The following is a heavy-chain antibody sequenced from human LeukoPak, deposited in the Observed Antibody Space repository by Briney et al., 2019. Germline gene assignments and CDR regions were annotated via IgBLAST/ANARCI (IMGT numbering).Heavy chain of an antibody. V-gene: IGHV4-59*08. CDR2: IYHSGST. J-gene: IGHJ5*02. CDR1: GGSISSYY. Sequence: PSETLSLTCTVSGGSISSYYWSWIRQPPGKGLEWIGSIYHSGSTYYNPSLKSRVTISVDTSKNQFSLKLSSVTAADTAVYCCARHRGITTVTVGWFDPWGQGTLVTVSS. CDR3: ARHRGITTVTVGWFDP. D-gene: IGHD4-11*01.